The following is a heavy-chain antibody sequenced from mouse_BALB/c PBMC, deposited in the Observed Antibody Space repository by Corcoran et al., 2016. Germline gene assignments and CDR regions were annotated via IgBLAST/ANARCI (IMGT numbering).Heavy chain of an antibody. CDR2: IDPANGNT. V-gene: IGHV14-3*02. CDR1: GFNIKDTY. Sequence: EVQLQPSGAELVKPGASVKLSCTASGFNIKDTYMHWVKQRPEQGLEWIGRIDPANGNTKYDPKFQGKATITADTSSNSAYLQLSSLTSEDTAVYYCARWDWDFDVWGAGTTVTVSS. CDR3: ARWDWDFDV. J-gene: IGHJ1*01.